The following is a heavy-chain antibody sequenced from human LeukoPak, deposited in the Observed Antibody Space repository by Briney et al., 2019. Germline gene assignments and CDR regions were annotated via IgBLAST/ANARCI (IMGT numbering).Heavy chain of an antibody. CDR1: GFTFSDYW. CDR3: ARIVSDV. Sequence: GGSLRLSCAASGFTFSDYWMTWVRQAPGKGLERVAKIKQDGSEKYYVDSVQGRFIISRDNAENSLSLQMNSLRADDTAVYYCARIVSDVWGKGTTVTVSS. D-gene: IGHD2/OR15-2a*01. V-gene: IGHV3-7*01. CDR2: IKQDGSEK. J-gene: IGHJ6*04.